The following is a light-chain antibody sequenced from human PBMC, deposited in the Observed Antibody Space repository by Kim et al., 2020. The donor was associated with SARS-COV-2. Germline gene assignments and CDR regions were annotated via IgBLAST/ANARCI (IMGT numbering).Light chain of an antibody. V-gene: IGKV3-15*01. J-gene: IGKJ4*01. CDR1: QNVGSY. CDR2: DSS. CDR3: QQYEDWPLT. Sequence: EIVMTQSPATLSVSLGERATLSCRASQNVGSYLSWFQQKPGQPPRLLIRDSSGRATGVAARFSGSGSGTEFTLTISGLQSDDFAVYYSQQYEDWPLTFGGGTKVDIK.